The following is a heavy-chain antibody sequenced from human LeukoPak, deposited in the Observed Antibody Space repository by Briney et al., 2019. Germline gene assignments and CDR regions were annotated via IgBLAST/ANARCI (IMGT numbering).Heavy chain of an antibody. CDR3: ARVMYYYHSSGSIAVYYFDY. D-gene: IGHD3-22*01. Sequence: PGGSLRLSCAASVFTFSSRWMHWVRQAPGKGLVWVSRINSDGSTTSYADSVKGRFTISRDNAKNTLYLQMNSLRAEDTAVYYCARVMYYYHSSGSIAVYYFDYWGQGTLVTVSS. J-gene: IGHJ4*02. CDR2: INSDGSTT. V-gene: IGHV3-74*01. CDR1: VFTFSSRW.